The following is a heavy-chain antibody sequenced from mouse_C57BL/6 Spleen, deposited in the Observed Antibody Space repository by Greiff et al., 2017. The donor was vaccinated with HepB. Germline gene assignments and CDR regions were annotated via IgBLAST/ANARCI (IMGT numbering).Heavy chain of an antibody. J-gene: IGHJ4*01. CDR2: INPNNGGT. V-gene: IGHV1-18*01. CDR3: ARNDYDAYAMDY. Sequence: EVQLQQSGPELVKPGASVKIPCKASGYTFTDYNMDWVKQSHGKSLEWIGDINPNNGGTIYNQKFKGKATLTVDKSSSTAYMELRSLTSEDTAVDYCARNDYDAYAMDYWGQGTSVTVSS. CDR1: GYTFTDYN. D-gene: IGHD2-4*01.